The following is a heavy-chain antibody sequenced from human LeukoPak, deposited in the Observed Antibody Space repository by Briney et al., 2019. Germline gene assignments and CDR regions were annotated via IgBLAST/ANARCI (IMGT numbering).Heavy chain of an antibody. CDR1: GYTFTGYY. CDR3: AREFTTSGPIDY. D-gene: IGHD3-22*01. Sequence: ASVKVSCKASGYTFTGYYMHWVRQAPGQGLEWMGWINPNSGGTNYAQKFQGRVTMTRDTSISTAYMELSRLRSDDTAVYYCAREFTTSGPIDYWGQGTLVTVSS. CDR2: INPNSGGT. J-gene: IGHJ4*02. V-gene: IGHV1-2*02.